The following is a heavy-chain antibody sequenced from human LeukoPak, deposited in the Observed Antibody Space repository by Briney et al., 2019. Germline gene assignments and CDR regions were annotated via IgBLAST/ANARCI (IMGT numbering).Heavy chain of an antibody. CDR3: ARDRYDSSGYYGY. Sequence: GASVKVSCKASGYTFTDYYMHWVRQAPGQGLEWMGWISAYNGNTSYAQKLQGRVTMTTDTSTSTAYMELRSLRSDDTAVYYCARDRYDSSGYYGYWGQGTLVTVSS. J-gene: IGHJ4*02. CDR1: GYTFTDYY. V-gene: IGHV1-18*04. D-gene: IGHD3-22*01. CDR2: ISAYNGNT.